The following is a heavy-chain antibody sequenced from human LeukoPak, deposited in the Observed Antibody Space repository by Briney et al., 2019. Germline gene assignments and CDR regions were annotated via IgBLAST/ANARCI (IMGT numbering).Heavy chain of an antibody. Sequence: GGSLRLSCVSSGFTFSDYWMSWVGQAPGRGLAWVANIETDGDQKNYVDSVKGRFAISRDNARNSLYLQMNSLRDEDTAVYYCARDIPSGFYTPDYWGRGTLVTVSS. J-gene: IGHJ4*02. CDR1: GFTFSDYW. CDR2: IETDGDQK. V-gene: IGHV3-7*01. CDR3: ARDIPSGFYTPDY. D-gene: IGHD5-12*01.